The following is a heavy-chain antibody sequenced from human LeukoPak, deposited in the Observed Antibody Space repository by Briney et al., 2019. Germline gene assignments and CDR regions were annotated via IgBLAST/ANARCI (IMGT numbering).Heavy chain of an antibody. Sequence: GGSLRLSCAASGFTFSSYSMNWVRQAPGKGLEWVSSISSSSSYIYYADSVKGRFTISRDNAKNSLYLQMNSLRAEDTAVYYCASSKATISYYSDYWGQGTLVTVSS. CDR2: ISSSSSYI. CDR3: ASSKATISYYSDY. V-gene: IGHV3-21*01. J-gene: IGHJ4*02. CDR1: GFTFSSYS. D-gene: IGHD5-24*01.